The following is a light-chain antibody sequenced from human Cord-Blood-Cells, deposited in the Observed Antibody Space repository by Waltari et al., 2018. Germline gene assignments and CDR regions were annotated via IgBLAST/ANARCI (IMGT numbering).Light chain of an antibody. CDR2: EVS. CDR3: SSYTSSSTLEV. CDR1: SSDVGGYNY. J-gene: IGLJ2*01. V-gene: IGLV2-14*01. Sequence: QSALTQPASVSGSPGQSITISCTGTSSDVGGYNYVSWYQQHPGKAPKLIIYEVSNLPSGVSTRFSGSKSGNTASLTISGLQAEDEADYYCSSYTSSSTLEVFGGGTKLTVL.